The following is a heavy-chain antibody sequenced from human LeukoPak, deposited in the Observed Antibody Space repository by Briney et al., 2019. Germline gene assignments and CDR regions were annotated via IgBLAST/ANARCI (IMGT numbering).Heavy chain of an antibody. CDR1: GYSFTSYW. D-gene: IGHD5-18*01. CDR3: ARKRGYSYGYVDY. V-gene: IGHV5-51*01. Sequence: GESLKISFKGSGYSFTSYWIGWVRQMPGKGLEWMGIIYPGDSDARYSPSFQGQVTISADKSISTAYLQWSSLKASDTAMYYCARKRGYSYGYVDYWGQGTLVTVSS. J-gene: IGHJ4*02. CDR2: IYPGDSDA.